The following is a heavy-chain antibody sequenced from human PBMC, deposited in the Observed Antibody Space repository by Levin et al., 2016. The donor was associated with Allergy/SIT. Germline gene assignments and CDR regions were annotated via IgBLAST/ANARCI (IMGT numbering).Heavy chain of an antibody. Sequence: VRQMPGKGLEWVSTIGGAGDNTFYADSVRGRFTISRDKSKNTVDLQMYSLRAEDTALYYCAKLPGSYFDSGNNYRGGYFESWGQGTQVTVSS. V-gene: IGHV3-23*01. D-gene: IGHD3-22*01. J-gene: IGHJ4*02. CDR3: AKLPGSYFDSGNNYRGGYFES. CDR2: IGGAGDNT.